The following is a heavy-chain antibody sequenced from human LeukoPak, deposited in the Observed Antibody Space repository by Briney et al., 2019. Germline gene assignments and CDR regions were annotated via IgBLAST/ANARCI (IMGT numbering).Heavy chain of an antibody. D-gene: IGHD6-13*01. V-gene: IGHV4-59*01. CDR3: ARALYSASWSY. CDR2: IYNSGNT. CDR1: GGSLSNYY. Sequence: SETLSLTCTVSGGSLSNYYWTWVRQPPGKGLESIGYIYNSGNTNYNPSLKSRVTISVDTSRNQFSLELSSVTPSDTAVYYCARALYSASWSYWGPGTLVTVSS. J-gene: IGHJ4*02.